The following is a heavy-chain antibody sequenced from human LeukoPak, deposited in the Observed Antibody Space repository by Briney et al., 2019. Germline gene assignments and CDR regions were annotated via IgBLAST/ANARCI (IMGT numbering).Heavy chain of an antibody. Sequence: SQTLTPSCVISGDSVSANSVGWHWIRQSPSRGLEWLGKTYYRSKWSNDYAVPVKSRITINPDTSKNQFSLQLNSVTPDDTAVYYCARSRNYAMDLRRQPTTVTVSS. CDR3: ARSRNYAMDL. V-gene: IGHV6-1*01. CDR1: GDSVSANSVG. CDR2: TYYRSKWSN. J-gene: IGHJ6*02.